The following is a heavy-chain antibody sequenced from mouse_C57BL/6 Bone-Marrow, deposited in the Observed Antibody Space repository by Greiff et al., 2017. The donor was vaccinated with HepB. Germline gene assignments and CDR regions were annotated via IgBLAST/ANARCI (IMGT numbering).Heavy chain of an antibody. CDR3: ARGGLAY. J-gene: IGHJ2*01. CDR1: GYNFKNSY. CDR2: IDPANGNT. Sequence: EVQLQESVAELVRPGASVKLSCTASGYNFKNSYMHWVKQRPEQGLEWIGRIDPANGNTKYTPKFKGKATITADTSSNTAYLQLSSLTSEDTAIYYCARGGLAYWGQGTTLTVSS. V-gene: IGHV14-3*01.